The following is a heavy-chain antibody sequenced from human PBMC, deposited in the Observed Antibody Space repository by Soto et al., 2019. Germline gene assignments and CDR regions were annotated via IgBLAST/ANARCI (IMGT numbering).Heavy chain of an antibody. CDR2: IYWDDDK. CDR3: SHFEYSSSNY. Sequence: TLSLTCTVSGGSISSYYWSWIRQPPGKALEWLALIYWDDDKRYSPYLKSRVTITKDTSKNQVVLTMTNMDPVDTATYYCSHFEYSSSNYWGQGTLVTVSS. D-gene: IGHD6-6*01. J-gene: IGHJ4*02. CDR1: GGSISSYYW. V-gene: IGHV2-5*08.